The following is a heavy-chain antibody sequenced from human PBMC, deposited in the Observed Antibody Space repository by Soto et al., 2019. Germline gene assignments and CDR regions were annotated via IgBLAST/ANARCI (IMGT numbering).Heavy chain of an antibody. Sequence: QVQLQESGPGLVKPSETLSLTCTVSGGSISRHYWSWIRQPPGKGLEWIGFISSSGRTNYNPSLKSRATISVDTSENQFSLKLSSVTAADTAVYYCARGRSNDGFTYDYWGQGTLVTVSS. D-gene: IGHD4-4*01. CDR1: GGSISRHY. J-gene: IGHJ4*02. CDR3: ARGRSNDGFTYDY. V-gene: IGHV4-59*11. CDR2: ISSSGRT.